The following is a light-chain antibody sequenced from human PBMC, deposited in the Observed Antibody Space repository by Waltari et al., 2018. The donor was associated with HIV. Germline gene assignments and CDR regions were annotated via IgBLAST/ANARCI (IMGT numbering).Light chain of an antibody. CDR1: SSDVGGYNY. CDR3: SSYAGSLRYV. J-gene: IGLJ1*01. Sequence: QSALTQPPSASGSPGQSVTISCTGTSSDVGGYNYVSWYQQHPGKAPKLMIYEVGKWPSWVPDRFSGSKSGNTASLTVSGLQAEDEADYYCSSYAGSLRYVFGSGTKVTVL. V-gene: IGLV2-8*01. CDR2: EVG.